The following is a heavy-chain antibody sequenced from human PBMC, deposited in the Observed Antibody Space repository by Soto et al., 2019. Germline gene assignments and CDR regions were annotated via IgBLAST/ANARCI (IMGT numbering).Heavy chain of an antibody. CDR1: GNTFSKYA. D-gene: IGHD3-16*02. CDR2: LIPILGTA. CDR3: ARDSQDYIWGSYRNGMDV. V-gene: IGHV1-69*01. J-gene: IGHJ6*02. Sequence: QVQLVQSGAEVKKPGSSVKVSCKASGNTFSKYAISWVRQAPGQGLEWMGGLIPILGTAKYAQKFQGRVTITADESTRTAYMELSSVRVEDTAVYYCARDSQDYIWGSYRNGMDVCGQGTTVSVSS.